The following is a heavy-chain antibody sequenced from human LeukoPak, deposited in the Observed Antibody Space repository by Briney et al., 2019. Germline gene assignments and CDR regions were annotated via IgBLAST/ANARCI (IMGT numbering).Heavy chain of an antibody. V-gene: IGHV1-2*02. J-gene: IGHJ4*02. CDR2: INPNSGGT. Sequence: ASVKVSCKASGYTFTGYYMAWGRQAPGQGLEWMGWINPNSGGTNYAQKFQGRVTMTRDTSISTAYMELSRLRSDDTAVYYCATLIAVADRDYWGQGTLVTVSS. D-gene: IGHD6-19*01. CDR3: ATLIAVADRDY. CDR1: GYTFTGYY.